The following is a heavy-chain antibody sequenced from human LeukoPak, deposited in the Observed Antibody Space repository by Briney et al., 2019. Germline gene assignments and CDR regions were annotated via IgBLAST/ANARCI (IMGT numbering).Heavy chain of an antibody. V-gene: IGHV3-20*04. Sequence: GGSLRLSCAASGFTFDDYGMSWVRQAPGKGLEWVSGINWNGGSTGYADSVKGRFTISRDSAKNSLYLQMNSLRAEDTALYYCARGTYYYDSSVYYFDYWGQGTLVTVSS. CDR2: INWNGGST. CDR1: GFTFDDYG. D-gene: IGHD3-22*01. J-gene: IGHJ4*02. CDR3: ARGTYYYDSSVYYFDY.